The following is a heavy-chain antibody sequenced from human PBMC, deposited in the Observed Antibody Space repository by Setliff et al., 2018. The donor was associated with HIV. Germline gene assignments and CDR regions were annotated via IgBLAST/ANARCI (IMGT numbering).Heavy chain of an antibody. CDR1: GGSISSTSYY. CDR2: IYYSGST. V-gene: IGHV4-39*01. D-gene: IGHD5-18*01. CDR3: ARRDGYSYGFYFDY. J-gene: IGHJ4*02. Sequence: LSLTCTVSGGSISSTSYYWGWIRQPPGKGLEWIGTIYYSGSTYYNPSLRSRLTISVDTSKNQFSLKLSSVTAADTAVYYCARRDGYSYGFYFDYWGQGTLVTVSS.